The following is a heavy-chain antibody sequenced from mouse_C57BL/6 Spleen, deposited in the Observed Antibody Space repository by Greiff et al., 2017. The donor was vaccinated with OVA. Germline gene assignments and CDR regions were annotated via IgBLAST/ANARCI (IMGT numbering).Heavy chain of an antibody. CDR3: ARSHITTVAFDY. Sequence: QVQLKESGAELVKPGASVKISCKASGYTFTDYYINWVKQRPGQGLEWIVKIGPGSGSTYYNEKFKGKATLTADKSSSTAYMQLSSLTSEDSAVYFCARSHITTVAFDYWGQGTTLTVSS. D-gene: IGHD1-1*01. CDR1: GYTFTDYY. V-gene: IGHV1-77*01. CDR2: IGPGSGST. J-gene: IGHJ2*01.